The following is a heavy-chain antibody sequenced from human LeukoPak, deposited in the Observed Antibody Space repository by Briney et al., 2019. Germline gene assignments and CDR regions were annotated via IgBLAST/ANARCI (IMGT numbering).Heavy chain of an antibody. V-gene: IGHV3-15*01. CDR1: GFTFSDAW. D-gene: IGHD6-25*01. CDR3: TTRRQDGC. J-gene: IGHJ4*02. Sequence: GSLRLSCVASGFTFSDAWMSWVRQAPGKGLEWVGRIKSKIDGGTIDYGAPVKGIFTISRDDSRNTLYLQMNSLKTEDTAVYYCTTRRQDGCWGQGTLVTVS. CDR2: IKSKIDGGTI.